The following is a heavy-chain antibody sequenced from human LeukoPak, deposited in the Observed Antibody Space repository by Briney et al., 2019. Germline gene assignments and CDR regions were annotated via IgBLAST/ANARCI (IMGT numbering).Heavy chain of an antibody. CDR1: GGSISSSNW. J-gene: IGHJ3*02. CDR3: ARGRIVVVPAATENAFDI. D-gene: IGHD2-2*01. CDR2: IYHSGST. Sequence: SETLSLTCAVSGGSISSSNWWSWVRQPPGNGLEWFGEIYHSGSTNYNPSLKSRVTISVDKPKNQFSLKLSSVTAADTAVYYCARGRIVVVPAATENAFDIWGQGTMVTVSS. V-gene: IGHV4-4*02.